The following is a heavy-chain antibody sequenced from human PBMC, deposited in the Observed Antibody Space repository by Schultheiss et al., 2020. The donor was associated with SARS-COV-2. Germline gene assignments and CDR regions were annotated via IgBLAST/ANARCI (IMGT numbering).Heavy chain of an antibody. Sequence: GESLKISCAASGFTFSDYYMSWIRQAPGKGLEWVSAISGSGGSTYYADSVKGRFTISRDNSKNTLYLQMNSLRAEDTAVYYCAKDAVEMATIVDYWGQGTLVTVSS. CDR3: AKDAVEMATIVDY. D-gene: IGHD5-24*01. J-gene: IGHJ4*02. V-gene: IGHV3-23*01. CDR2: ISGSGGST. CDR1: GFTFSDYY.